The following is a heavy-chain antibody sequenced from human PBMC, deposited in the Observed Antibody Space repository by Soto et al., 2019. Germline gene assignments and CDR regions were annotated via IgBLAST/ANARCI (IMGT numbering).Heavy chain of an antibody. CDR1: GYTFTGYY. CDR2: INPNNGDT. CDR3: ARHGGYDYVFGD. Sequence: ASVKVSCKASGYTFTGYYIHWVRQAPGQGLEWMGWINPNNGDTIYARKLQGRVTMTRDTSTSTAYMELSSLTFDDTAVYYCARHGGYDYVFGDWGEGTRVGVSS. V-gene: IGHV1-2*02. J-gene: IGHJ4*02. D-gene: IGHD5-12*01.